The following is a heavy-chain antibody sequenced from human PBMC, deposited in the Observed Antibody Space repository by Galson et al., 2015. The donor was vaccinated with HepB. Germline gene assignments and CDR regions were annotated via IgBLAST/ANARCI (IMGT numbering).Heavy chain of an antibody. Sequence: SVKVSCKASGGTFSSYAISWVRQAPGQGLEWMGGIIPILGIANYAQKFQGRVTITADKSTSTAYMELSSLRSEDTAVYYCARGPDIVLVVYATYYYYYYMDVWGKGTTVTVSS. J-gene: IGHJ6*03. CDR1: GGTFSSYA. V-gene: IGHV1-69*10. CDR2: IIPILGIA. CDR3: ARGPDIVLVVYATYYYYYYMDV. D-gene: IGHD2-8*02.